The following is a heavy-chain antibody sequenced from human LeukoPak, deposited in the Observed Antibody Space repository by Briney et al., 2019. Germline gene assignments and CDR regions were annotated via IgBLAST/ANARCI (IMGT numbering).Heavy chain of an antibody. J-gene: IGHJ3*02. Sequence: SETLSLTCTVSGGSISSYYWSWIRQPPGKGLEWIGYIYYSGSTNYNPSLKSRVTISVDTSKNQFSLKLSSVTAADTAVYYCAREESTSHWGWAFDIWGQGTMVTVSS. CDR2: IYYSGST. D-gene: IGHD2-2*01. V-gene: IGHV4-59*01. CDR3: AREESTSHWGWAFDI. CDR1: GGSISSYY.